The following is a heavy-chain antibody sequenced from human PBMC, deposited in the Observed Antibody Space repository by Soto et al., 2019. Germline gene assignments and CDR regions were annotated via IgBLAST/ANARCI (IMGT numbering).Heavy chain of an antibody. CDR3: ARDGGIAAGAFDV. V-gene: IGHV1-46*01. D-gene: IGHD6-13*01. CDR2: INPSGGST. J-gene: IGHJ3*01. Sequence: ASLKVSCKASGCTFTSYYMHWVRQAPGQGLEWMGIINPSGGSTSYAQKFQGRVTMTRDTSTSTVYMELSSLRSEDTAVYYCARDGGIAAGAFDVWGQGTMVTVSS. CDR1: GCTFTSYY.